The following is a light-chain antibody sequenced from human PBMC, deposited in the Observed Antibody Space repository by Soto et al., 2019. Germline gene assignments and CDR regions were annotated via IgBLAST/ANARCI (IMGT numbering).Light chain of an antibody. CDR3: QRYGTASFT. Sequence: EIVLMQSPGTLALSPGETATLSCRASQSVSSGFIAWYQQKPGQAPRLLIFGASNRATGIPDRFSGSVSGTDFTLTIDGLEPEDFAVYYCQRYGTASFTFGQGTKVDIK. CDR2: GAS. J-gene: IGKJ2*01. CDR1: QSVSSGF. V-gene: IGKV3-20*01.